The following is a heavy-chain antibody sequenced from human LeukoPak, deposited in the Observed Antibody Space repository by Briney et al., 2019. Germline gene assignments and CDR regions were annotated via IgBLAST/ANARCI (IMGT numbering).Heavy chain of an antibody. J-gene: IGHJ4*02. Sequence: WIRQPPGKGLEWIGYIYYSGSTYYNPSLKSRVTISVDTSKNQFSLKLSSVTAADTAVYYCARGMFHFDYWGQGTLVTVSS. V-gene: IGHV4-30-4*08. D-gene: IGHD3-10*02. CDR3: ARGMFHFDY. CDR2: IYYSGST.